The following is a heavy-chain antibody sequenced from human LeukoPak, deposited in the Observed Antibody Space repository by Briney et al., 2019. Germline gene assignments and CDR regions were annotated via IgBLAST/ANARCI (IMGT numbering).Heavy chain of an antibody. D-gene: IGHD5-18*01. CDR3: ARGFEYNYRYTFGY. CDR1: GGSISSCY. CDR2: IFNSGST. V-gene: IGHV4-59*01. J-gene: IGHJ4*02. Sequence: SETLSLTCTVSGGSISSCYWNWIRQPPGKGLEWIGYIFNSGSTSYNPSLKSRVTISVDTSKNQFSLKLGSVTSADTAVYYCARGFEYNYRYTFGYWGQGILVTISS.